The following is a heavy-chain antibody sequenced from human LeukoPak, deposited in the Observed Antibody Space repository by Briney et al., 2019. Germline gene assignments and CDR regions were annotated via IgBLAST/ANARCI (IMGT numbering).Heavy chain of an antibody. CDR1: GFTFSSYA. CDR2: ISGSGGST. CDR3: AKDSGSYYRLIDY. J-gene: IGHJ4*02. V-gene: IGHV3-23*01. D-gene: IGHD1-26*01. Sequence: GGSLRLSCAASGFTFSSYAMSWIRQAPGKGLEWVSAISGSGGSTYYADSVKGRFTISRDNSKNTLYLQMNSLRAEDTAVYYCAKDSGSYYRLIDYWGQGTLVTVSS.